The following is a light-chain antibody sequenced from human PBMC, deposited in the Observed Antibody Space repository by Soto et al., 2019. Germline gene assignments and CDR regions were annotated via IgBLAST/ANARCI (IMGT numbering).Light chain of an antibody. V-gene: IGKV3-11*01. J-gene: IGKJ4*01. CDR2: EAS. CDR1: QSVSSN. CDR3: QQHINWPLT. Sequence: EIVMTQSPATLSVSPGERATLSCRASQSVSSNLAWYQQKPGQAPRLLIYEASNRATGIPARFSGSGSGADLTLTISSLEPEDFALYYCQQHINWPLTFGGGTKVDIK.